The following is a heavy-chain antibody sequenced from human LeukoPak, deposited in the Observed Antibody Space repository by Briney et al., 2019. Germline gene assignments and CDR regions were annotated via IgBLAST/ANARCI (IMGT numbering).Heavy chain of an antibody. CDR1: GFIFSDYW. Sequence: GGSLRLSCAASGFIFSDYWMHWVRQGPGKGLVWVSRIKSDGSSTSYADSVKGRFTISRDNAKNPVYVHMNSLRDEDTAVYYCARGGRYAYFLDYWGQGTLVTVSS. D-gene: IGHD3-16*01. CDR3: ARGGRYAYFLDY. J-gene: IGHJ4*02. V-gene: IGHV3-74*01. CDR2: IKSDGSST.